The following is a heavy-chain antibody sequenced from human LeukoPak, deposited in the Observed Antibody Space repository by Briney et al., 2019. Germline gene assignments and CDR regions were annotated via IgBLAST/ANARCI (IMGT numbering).Heavy chain of an antibody. D-gene: IGHD2-8*01. CDR1: GYTFTSNY. CDR3: ARQRGGQYEDGFDI. V-gene: IGHV1-46*01. J-gene: IGHJ3*02. CDR2: INPSGGTT. Sequence: ASVKVSCKASGYTFTSNYMHWVRQAPGQGLEWMGIINPSGGTTIYAQKFQGKGTMTRDTSTSTVYMELSSLRSEDTAVYYCARQRGGQYEDGFDIWGQGTMVTVSS.